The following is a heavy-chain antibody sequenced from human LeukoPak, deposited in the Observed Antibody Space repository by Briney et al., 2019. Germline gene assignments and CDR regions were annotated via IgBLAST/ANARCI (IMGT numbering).Heavy chain of an antibody. J-gene: IGHJ4*02. CDR1: GFTFSSYA. CDR2: ISGSGGST. V-gene: IGHV3-23*01. D-gene: IGHD6-19*01. CDR3: AKDPDSSGWYEPSVFDY. Sequence: PGGSLRLSCAASGFTFSSYAMSWVRQAPGKGLEWVSAISGSGGSTYYADSVKGRFTISRDNSKNTLYLQMNSLRAEDTAVYYCAKDPDSSGWYEPSVFDYWGQGTLVTVSS.